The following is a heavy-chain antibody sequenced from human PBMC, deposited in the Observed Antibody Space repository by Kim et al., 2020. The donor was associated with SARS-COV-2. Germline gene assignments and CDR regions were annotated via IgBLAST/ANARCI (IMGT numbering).Heavy chain of an antibody. CDR2: INAGNGNT. Sequence: ASVKVSCKASGYTFTSYAMHWVRQAPGQRLEWMGWINAGNGNTKYSQKFQGRVTITRDTSASTAYMELSSLRSEDTAVYYCASTDLYSSGWYGGYYFDYWGQGTLVTVSS. D-gene: IGHD6-19*01. J-gene: IGHJ4*02. CDR3: ASTDLYSSGWYGGYYFDY. V-gene: IGHV1-3*01. CDR1: GYTFTSYA.